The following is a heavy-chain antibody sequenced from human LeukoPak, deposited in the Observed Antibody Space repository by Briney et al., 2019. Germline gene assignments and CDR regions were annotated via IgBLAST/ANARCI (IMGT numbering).Heavy chain of an antibody. D-gene: IGHD3-10*01. CDR3: AREASYLWFGELPDAFDI. V-gene: IGHV1-18*01. J-gene: IGHJ3*02. CDR2: ISAFNGNT. Sequence: ASVKVSCKASGGTFSSYAISWVRQAPGQGLEWMGWISAFNGNTNFAQKLQGRVTMTTDTSTSTAYMELRSLRSDDTAVYYCAREASYLWFGELPDAFDIWGQGTMVTVSS. CDR1: GGTFSSYA.